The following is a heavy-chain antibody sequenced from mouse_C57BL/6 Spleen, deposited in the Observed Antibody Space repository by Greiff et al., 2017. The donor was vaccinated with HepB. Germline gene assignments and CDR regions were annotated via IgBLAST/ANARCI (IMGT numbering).Heavy chain of an antibody. D-gene: IGHD2-3*01. CDR1: GFTFSSYT. CDR2: ISGGGGNT. Sequence: EVMLVESGGGLVKPGGSLKLSCAASGFTFSSYTMYWVRQTPEKRLEWVATISGGGGNTYYPDSVKGRFTISRDNAKNTLYLQMSSLRSEDTALYYCARGADYDGYSDYWGQGTTLTVSS. CDR3: ARGADYDGYSDY. V-gene: IGHV5-9*01. J-gene: IGHJ2*01.